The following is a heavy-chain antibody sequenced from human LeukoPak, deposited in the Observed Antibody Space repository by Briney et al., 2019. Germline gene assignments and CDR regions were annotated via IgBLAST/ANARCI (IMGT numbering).Heavy chain of an antibody. CDR2: IYDSGTT. J-gene: IGHJ4*02. Sequence: SQTLSLTCTVSGGSISNGGYYWSWIRQHPGKGLEWIGYIYDSGTTYYNPALQSRVTISVDTSDNQFSLKLRSLTAADTAVYYCATVNCGGDCYSPSYFDYWGQGALVTVSS. CDR3: ATVNCGGDCYSPSYFDY. D-gene: IGHD2-21*02. V-gene: IGHV4-31*03. CDR1: GGSISNGGYY.